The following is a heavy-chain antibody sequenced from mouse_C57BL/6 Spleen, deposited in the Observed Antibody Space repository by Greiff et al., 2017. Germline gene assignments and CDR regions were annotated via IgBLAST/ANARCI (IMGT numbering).Heavy chain of an antibody. CDR3: ARSGNWKDAIDY. CDR2: ISSGSSTI. J-gene: IGHJ4*01. D-gene: IGHD2-1*01. CDR1: GFTFSDYG. Sequence: DVMLVESGGGLVKPGGSLKLSCAASGFTFSDYGMHWVRQAPEQGLEWVAYISSGSSTIYYADTVKGRFTLSRDNAKNNLFLQMTSLRSEYTAMYYCARSGNWKDAIDYWGQGTSVTVSS. V-gene: IGHV5-17*01.